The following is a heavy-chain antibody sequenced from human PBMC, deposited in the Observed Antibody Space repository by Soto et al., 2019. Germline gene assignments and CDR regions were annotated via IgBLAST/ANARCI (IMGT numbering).Heavy chain of an antibody. J-gene: IGHJ5*02. CDR1: GFTFSTYN. CDR2: IPSSTSYI. V-gene: IGHV3-21*01. Sequence: DVQLVESGGGLVKPGGSLRLSCAASGFTFSTYNMNWVRQAPGKGLEWVSSIPSSTSYIFYADSVKGRFTISRDNAKNSLYLQMNSLGAEDTAVYYCARDFGGILRFGESWGQGTLVTVSS. D-gene: IGHD3-10*01. CDR3: ARDFGGILRFGES.